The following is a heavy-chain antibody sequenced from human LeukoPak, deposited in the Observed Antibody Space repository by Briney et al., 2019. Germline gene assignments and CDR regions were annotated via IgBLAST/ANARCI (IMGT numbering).Heavy chain of an antibody. J-gene: IGHJ4*02. CDR3: ASYTGGNYDILTKYYFDY. CDR1: GGTFSSYA. D-gene: IGHD3-9*01. Sequence: ASVKVSCKASGGTFSSYAISWVRQAPGQGLEWMGGIIPIFGTANYAQKFQGRVTITADESTSTAYMELSSLRSEDTAVYYCASYTGGNYDILTKYYFDYWGQGTLVAVSS. CDR2: IIPIFGTA. V-gene: IGHV1-69*13.